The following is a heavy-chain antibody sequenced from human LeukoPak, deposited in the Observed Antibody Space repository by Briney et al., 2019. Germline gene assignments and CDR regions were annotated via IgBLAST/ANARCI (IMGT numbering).Heavy chain of an antibody. CDR3: AKDATAYGDSHFDC. CDR2: IWNDGSHE. CDR1: GFTFSSYG. D-gene: IGHD4-17*01. V-gene: IGHV3-33*06. Sequence: PGRSLRLSCAASGFTFSSYGMHWVRQAPGKGLEWVAVIWNDGSHEYYADSEKGRFTISRDNSRDTVYLQMNSLRDEDTAAYYCAKDATAYGDSHFDCWGQGTLVTVSS. J-gene: IGHJ4*02.